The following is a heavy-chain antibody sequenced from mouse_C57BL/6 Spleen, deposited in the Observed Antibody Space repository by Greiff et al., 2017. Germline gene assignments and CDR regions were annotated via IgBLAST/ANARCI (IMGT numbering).Heavy chain of an antibody. CDR3: ARYYGSWDYAMDY. V-gene: IGHV5-12*01. CDR1: GFTFSDYY. D-gene: IGHD1-1*01. J-gene: IGHJ4*01. CDR2: ISNGGGST. Sequence: EVQRVESGGGLVQPGGSLKLSCAASGFTFSDYYMYWVRQTPEKRLEWVAYISNGGGSTYYPDTVKGRFTISRDNAKNTLYLQMSRLKSEDTAMYYCARYYGSWDYAMDYWGQGTSVTVSS.